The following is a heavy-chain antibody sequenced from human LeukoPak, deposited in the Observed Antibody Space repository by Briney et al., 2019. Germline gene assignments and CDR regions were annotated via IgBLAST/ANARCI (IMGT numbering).Heavy chain of an antibody. CDR1: GGSISSSSYY. CDR3: ARLPAAGTNWFDP. CDR2: IYYSGST. D-gene: IGHD6-13*01. J-gene: IGHJ5*02. Sequence: SETLSLTCTVSGGSISSSSYYWGWIRQPPGKGLEWIGSIYYSGSTYYNPSLKSRVTISVDTSKNQFSLKLSSVTAADTAVYYCARLPAAGTNWFDPWGQGTLVTVSS. V-gene: IGHV4-39*07.